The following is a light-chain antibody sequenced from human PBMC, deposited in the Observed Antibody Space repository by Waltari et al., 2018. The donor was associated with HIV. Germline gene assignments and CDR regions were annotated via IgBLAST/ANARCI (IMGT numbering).Light chain of an antibody. CDR1: SSNFGNSF. J-gene: IGLJ3*02. CDR3: GTWDSSLGAGV. V-gene: IGLV1-51*01. Sequence: QSVLPQPPSVSAAPGQKVTISCSGSSSNFGNSFVSWYQHLPGAAPKLLIYDNNKRPSGISDRFSGSKSGTSATLAITGLQTGDEADYYCGTWDSSLGAGVFGGGTRLTVL. CDR2: DNN.